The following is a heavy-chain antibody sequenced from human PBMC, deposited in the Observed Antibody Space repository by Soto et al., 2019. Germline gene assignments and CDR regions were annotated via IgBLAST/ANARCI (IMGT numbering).Heavy chain of an antibody. D-gene: IGHD5-18*01. CDR3: TRDPRYSSAV. Sequence: EVQLVESGGGLVQPGGALRLSCAASGFDFTNSWMHWVRQAPGKGLVWVSHVNSDGSITTYADSVKGRFTISRDNAKNTVYLQMNSLRVEATAVYYCTRDPRYSSAVWGQGTLVTVSS. CDR2: VNSDGSIT. CDR1: GFDFTNSW. J-gene: IGHJ4*02. V-gene: IGHV3-74*01.